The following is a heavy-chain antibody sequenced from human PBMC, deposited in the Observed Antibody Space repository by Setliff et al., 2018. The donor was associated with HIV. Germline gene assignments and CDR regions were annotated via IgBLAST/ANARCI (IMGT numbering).Heavy chain of an antibody. CDR1: GGTFSSYA. CDR2: IIPIVDIA. Sequence: SVKVSCKASGGTFSSYAISWVRQAPGQGLEWVGGIIPIVDIAKYAQKFQDRVTITADKSTSTAFMELSSLRSEDTAVYYCARGAYRRRDGGTYFYQFDFWGRGTLVTVSS. CDR3: ARGAYRRRDGGTYFYQFDF. V-gene: IGHV1-69*10. D-gene: IGHD1-26*01. J-gene: IGHJ4*02.